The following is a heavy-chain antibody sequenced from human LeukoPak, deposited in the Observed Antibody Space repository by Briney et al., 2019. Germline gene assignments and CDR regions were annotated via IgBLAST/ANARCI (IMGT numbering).Heavy chain of an antibody. CDR1: GGSISRYY. CDR3: ARGAYYDILTGYYFSEGYFDY. CDR2: IYFSGNT. J-gene: IGHJ4*02. Sequence: SETLSLTCTVSGGSISRYYWSWIRQPPGKGLEWIGYIYFSGNTNYNPSLKSRVTISVDTSKNQFSLKLSSVTAVDTAVYYCARGAYYDILTGYYFSEGYFDYWGQGALVTVSS. D-gene: IGHD3-9*01. V-gene: IGHV4-59*01.